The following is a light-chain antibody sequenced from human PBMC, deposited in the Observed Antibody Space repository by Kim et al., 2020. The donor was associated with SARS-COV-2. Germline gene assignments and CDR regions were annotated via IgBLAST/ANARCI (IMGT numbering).Light chain of an antibody. Sequence: EIVLTQSPATLSLSPGERATLSCRASQSVSSYLAWYQQKPGQAPRLLIYDASNRATGIPGSFSGSGSGTDFTLTISSLEPEDFAVYYCQQRSSWPLTCGGGTKVDI. CDR2: DAS. V-gene: IGKV3-11*01. CDR3: QQRSSWPLT. CDR1: QSVSSY. J-gene: IGKJ4*01.